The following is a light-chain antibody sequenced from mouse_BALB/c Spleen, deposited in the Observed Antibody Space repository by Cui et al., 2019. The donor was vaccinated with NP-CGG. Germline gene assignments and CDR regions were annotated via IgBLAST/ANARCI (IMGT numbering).Light chain of an antibody. V-gene: IGLV1*01. CDR3: FYGTATIWV. CDR2: GTN. CDR1: TGAITTNDY. Sequence: QAVATQESALTTSPGETVTLTCRSSTGAITTNDYANWVQEKPDHLFTGLIGGTNNRAPGVPARFSGSLIGDKAALTITGAQTEDEAIYFCFYGTATIWVFGGGTKLTVL. J-gene: IGLJ1*01.